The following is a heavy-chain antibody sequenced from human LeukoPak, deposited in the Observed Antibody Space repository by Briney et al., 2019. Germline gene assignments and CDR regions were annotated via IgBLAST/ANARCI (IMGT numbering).Heavy chain of an antibody. V-gene: IGHV4-59*01. J-gene: IGHJ4*02. CDR2: IYYRGST. D-gene: IGHD3-10*01. CDR1: GGSISSFY. Sequence: SETLSLTCTVSGGSISSFYWTWIRQSPGKGLEWIGYIYYRGSTIYNPSLKSRVTISVDTPKNQFTLRLSSVTAADTAVYYCARAAIYYGAFDYWGLGTLVIVSS. CDR3: ARAAIYYGAFDY.